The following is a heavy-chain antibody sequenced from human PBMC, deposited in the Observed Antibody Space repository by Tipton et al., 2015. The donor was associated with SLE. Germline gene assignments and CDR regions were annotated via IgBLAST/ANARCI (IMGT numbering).Heavy chain of an antibody. J-gene: IGHJ4*02. Sequence: TLSLTCTVSGGSISETIYYWGWIRQPPGKGLEWIGSIYYDGMTYPNPSLKSRVTMSVDTSKNQFSLNLRSVTAADMAVYYCATNFPPDRWGQGTLVTVSS. CDR2: IYYDGMT. V-gene: IGHV4-39*07. CDR3: ATNFPPDR. D-gene: IGHD1-1*01. CDR1: GGSISETIYY.